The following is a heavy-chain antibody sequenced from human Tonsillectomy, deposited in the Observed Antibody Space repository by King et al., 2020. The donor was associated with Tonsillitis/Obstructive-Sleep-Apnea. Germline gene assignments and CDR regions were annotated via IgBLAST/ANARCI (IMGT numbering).Heavy chain of an antibody. Sequence: VQLQESGPGLVKPSETLSLTGTVSGGSISSYYWSWLRQPPGKGLEWIGYIYYSGSTNYNPSLKSRVTISVDTSKNQFSLKLSSVTAADTAVYYCAREILEPGTMGTNWFDPWGQGTLVTVSS. J-gene: IGHJ5*02. D-gene: IGHD1-7*01. CDR2: IYYSGST. CDR1: GGSISSYY. V-gene: IGHV4-59*01. CDR3: AREILEPGTMGTNWFDP.